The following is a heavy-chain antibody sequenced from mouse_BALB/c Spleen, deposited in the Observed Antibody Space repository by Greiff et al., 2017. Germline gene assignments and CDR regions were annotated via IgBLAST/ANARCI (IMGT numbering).Heavy chain of an antibody. D-gene: IGHD1-1*02. Sequence: VQLQQPGAELVMPGASVKMSCKASGYTFTDYWMHWVKQRPGQGLEWIGAIDTSDSYTSYNQKFKGKATLTVDESSSTAYMQLSSLTSEDSAVYYCATSDGDAMDYWGQGTSVTVSS. CDR2: IDTSDSYT. CDR1: GYTFTDYW. CDR3: ATSDGDAMDY. J-gene: IGHJ4*01. V-gene: IGHV1-69*01.